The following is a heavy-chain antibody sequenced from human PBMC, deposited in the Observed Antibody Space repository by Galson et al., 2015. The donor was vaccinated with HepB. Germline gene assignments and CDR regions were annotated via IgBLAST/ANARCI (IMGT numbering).Heavy chain of an antibody. Sequence: SVKVSCKAPGYTFTSYAMHWVRQAPGQRLEWMGWINAGNGNTKYSQKFQGRVTITRDTSASTAYMELSSLRSEDTAVYYCARYGGNSLGDFDYWGQGTLVTVSS. V-gene: IGHV1-3*01. D-gene: IGHD4-23*01. CDR1: GYTFTSYA. CDR2: INAGNGNT. CDR3: ARYGGNSLGDFDY. J-gene: IGHJ4*02.